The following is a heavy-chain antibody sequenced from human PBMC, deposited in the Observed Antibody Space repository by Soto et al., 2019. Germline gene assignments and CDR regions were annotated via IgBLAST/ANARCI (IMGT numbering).Heavy chain of an antibody. V-gene: IGHV3-23*01. CDR2: ISGSGGST. D-gene: IGHD6-13*01. J-gene: IGHJ4*02. CDR3: AKMPSPKLVQYYCDY. CDR1: GFTFSSYA. Sequence: EVQLLESGGGLVQPGGSLRLSCAASGFTFSSYAMSWVRQAPGKGLEWVSAISGSGGSTYYADSVKGRFTISRDNSKNTQYLQMISLRAEDTAVYYCAKMPSPKLVQYYCDYWGQGTLVNVSS.